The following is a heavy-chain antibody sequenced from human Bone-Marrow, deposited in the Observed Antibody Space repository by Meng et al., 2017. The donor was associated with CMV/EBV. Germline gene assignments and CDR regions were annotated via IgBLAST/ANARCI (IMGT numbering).Heavy chain of an antibody. Sequence: GESLKISCAASGFTFSDYWMHWVRQTPGKGLLWVSRIKGDGSHTIYGDSVKGRFTISRDNAKNTLYLQMNTLRVDDTAVYYCVRDGHSWNFDYWGQGSRVTVSS. V-gene: IGHV3-74*01. D-gene: IGHD6-13*01. J-gene: IGHJ4*02. CDR3: VRDGHSWNFDY. CDR2: IKGDGSHT. CDR1: GFTFSDYW.